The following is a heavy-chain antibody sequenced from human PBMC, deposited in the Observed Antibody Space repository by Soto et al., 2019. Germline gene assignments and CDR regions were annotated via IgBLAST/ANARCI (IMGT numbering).Heavy chain of an antibody. CDR1: GGSISSYY. J-gene: IGHJ6*02. D-gene: IGHD3-10*01. CDR3: ARDQGVVREGVYYYYYGMDV. V-gene: IGHV4-59*01. CDR2: IYYSGST. Sequence: PSETLSLTCTVSGGSISSYYWSWIRQPPGKGLEWIGYIYYSGSTNYNPSLKSRVTISVDTSKNQFSLKLSSVTAADTAVYYCARDQGVVREGVYYYYYGMDVWGQGTTVTVSS.